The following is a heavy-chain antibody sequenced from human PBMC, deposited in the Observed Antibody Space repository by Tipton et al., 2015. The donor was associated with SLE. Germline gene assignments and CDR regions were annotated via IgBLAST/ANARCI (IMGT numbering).Heavy chain of an antibody. CDR2: ISYSGDT. J-gene: IGHJ4*02. D-gene: IGHD3-22*01. CDR1: GGSISGYY. CDR3: ASNYHDTPWY. V-gene: IGHV4-59*08. Sequence: TLSLTCTVSGGSISGYYWSWIRQPPGKGLEWIAYISYSGDTKYNPSLKSRVTISVNTSKNHFSLKLGSVTAADTATYYCASNYHDTPWYWGQGTLVTVSS.